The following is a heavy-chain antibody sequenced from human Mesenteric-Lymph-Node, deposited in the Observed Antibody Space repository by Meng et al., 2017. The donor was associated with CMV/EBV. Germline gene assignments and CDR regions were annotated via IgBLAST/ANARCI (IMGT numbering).Heavy chain of an antibody. D-gene: IGHD5-24*01. J-gene: IGHJ6*02. V-gene: IGHV3-74*01. CDR3: VRGPDDYNAYEGTDFYYFGKDV. CDR2: IDSDGSAT. Sequence: GGPLRLSFAASGFTFISYYMHWVRQSPGKGLVWVSRIDSDGSATNSGDPVKGRFTISRDNAKNTLYLQMSNLGAEDTAVYYCVRGPDDYNAYEGTDFYYFGKDVWGQGTAVTVSS. CDR1: GFTFISYY.